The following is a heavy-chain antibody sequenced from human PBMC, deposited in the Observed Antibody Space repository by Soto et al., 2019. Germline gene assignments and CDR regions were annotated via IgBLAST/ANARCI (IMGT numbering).Heavy chain of an antibody. Sequence: GASVKVSCKASGYTFTRYYIHWVRQAPGQGLEWMGIINPTGGSTAYAQKFQGRATMTRDTSTGTVYMELSSLRSEDTAVYYCAREGPTVTMEYSYYGMDVWGQGTTVTVS. CDR1: GYTFTRYY. J-gene: IGHJ6*02. CDR2: INPTGGST. CDR3: AREGPTVTMEYSYYGMDV. V-gene: IGHV1-46*01. D-gene: IGHD4-17*01.